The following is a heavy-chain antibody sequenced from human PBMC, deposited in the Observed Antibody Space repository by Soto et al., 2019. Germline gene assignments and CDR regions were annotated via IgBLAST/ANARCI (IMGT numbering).Heavy chain of an antibody. CDR1: GGYMGEYS. Sequence: LSLPSSVSGGYMGEYSWNWIRRSPERGLEWIGYVYYLGSTDYNPSLKSRVTISVDTSKRQFYLRLSSVTAADAAIYYCARDGYDGSGSPYPAYWGPGTQVTVS. J-gene: IGHJ4*02. D-gene: IGHD3-10*01. CDR3: ARDGYDGSGSPYPAY. V-gene: IGHV4-59*01. CDR2: VYYLGST.